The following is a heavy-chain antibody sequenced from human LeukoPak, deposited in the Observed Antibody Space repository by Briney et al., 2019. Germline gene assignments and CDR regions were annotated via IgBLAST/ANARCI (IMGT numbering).Heavy chain of an antibody. Sequence: ASVKVSCKPSLYTFPSYYIHLVRQAPGQGLEWMGIINPSGGSTTYAQKFRGRVTMTRDTSTSTVYMELSSLRSEDTAVYYCVSFVAAAGKEVDYWGQGTLVTVSS. CDR2: INPSGGST. CDR1: LYTFPSYY. CDR3: VSFVAAAGKEVDY. J-gene: IGHJ4*02. D-gene: IGHD6-13*01. V-gene: IGHV1-46*01.